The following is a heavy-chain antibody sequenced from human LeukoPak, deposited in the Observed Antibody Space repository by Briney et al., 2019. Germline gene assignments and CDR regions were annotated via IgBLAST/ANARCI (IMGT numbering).Heavy chain of an antibody. J-gene: IGHJ5*02. CDR2: IYHSGST. CDR3: ARGWEYQLLVGFDP. V-gene: IGHV4-38-2*02. CDR1: GYSISSGYY. D-gene: IGHD2-2*01. Sequence: SETLSLTCTVSGYSISSGYYWGWIRPPPGKGLEWIGSIYHSGSTYYNPSLKSRVTISVDTSKNQFSLKLSSVTAADTAVYYCARGWEYQLLVGFDPWGQGTLVTVSS.